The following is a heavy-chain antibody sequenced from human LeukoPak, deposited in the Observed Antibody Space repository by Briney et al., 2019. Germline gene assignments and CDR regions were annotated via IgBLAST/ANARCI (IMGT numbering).Heavy chain of an antibody. CDR1: GGSISSDY. CDR2: IYYSGST. Sequence: SETLSLTCTVSGGSISSDYWSWIRQPPGKGLEWIGYIYYSGSTNYNPSLKSRVTISVDTSKNQFSLKLSSVTAADTAVYYCARGNGDYVHYWGQGTLVTVPS. D-gene: IGHD4-17*01. V-gene: IGHV4-59*01. CDR3: ARGNGDYVHY. J-gene: IGHJ4*02.